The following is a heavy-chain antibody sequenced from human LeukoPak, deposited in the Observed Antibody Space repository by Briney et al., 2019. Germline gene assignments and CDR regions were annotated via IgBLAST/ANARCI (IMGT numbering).Heavy chain of an antibody. CDR1: GFTFSSYA. Sequence: GGSLRLSCAASGFTFSSYAMSWVRQAPGKGLEWVSAISGSGGSTYYADSVKGRFTISRDNSKNTLYLQMNSLRAEDTAVYYCARDSSSGWYHDYWGQGTLVTVSS. CDR2: ISGSGGST. J-gene: IGHJ4*02. CDR3: ARDSSSGWYHDY. D-gene: IGHD6-19*01. V-gene: IGHV3-23*01.